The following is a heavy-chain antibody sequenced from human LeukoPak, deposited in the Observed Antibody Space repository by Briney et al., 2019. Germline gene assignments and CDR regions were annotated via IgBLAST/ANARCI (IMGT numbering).Heavy chain of an antibody. CDR1: GGSISSYY. Sequence: SETLSLTCTVSGGSISSYYWRWIRQPPGKGLEWIGYIYYSGSTNYNPSLKSRVTISVDTSKNQFSLKLSSVTAADTAVYCCARHGYSSSWFDYWGQGTLVTVSS. V-gene: IGHV4-59*08. CDR3: ARHGYSSSWFDY. CDR2: IYYSGST. J-gene: IGHJ4*02. D-gene: IGHD6-13*01.